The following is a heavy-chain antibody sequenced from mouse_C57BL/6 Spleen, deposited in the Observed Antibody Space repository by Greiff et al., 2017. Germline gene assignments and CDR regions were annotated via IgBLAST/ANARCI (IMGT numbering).Heavy chain of an antibody. J-gene: IGHJ4*01. CDR3: ALYDYEENAMEY. CDR1: GYSIPSGYY. V-gene: IGHV3-6*01. Sequence: VKLQESGPGLVKPSQSLSLTCSVTGYSIPSGYYWNWIRQFPGNKLEWMGYISYDGSNNYNPSLKNRISITRDTSKNQFFLKLNSVTTEDTATYYCALYDYEENAMEYWGQGTSVTVSS. CDR2: ISYDGSN. D-gene: IGHD2-4*01.